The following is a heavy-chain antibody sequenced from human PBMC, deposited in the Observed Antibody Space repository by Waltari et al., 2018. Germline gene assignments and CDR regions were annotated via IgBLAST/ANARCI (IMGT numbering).Heavy chain of an antibody. CDR3: ARGRPYSYGKECFHY. CDR1: GASISSDY. D-gene: IGHD3-16*01. J-gene: IGHJ1*01. CDR2: IYHTGTS. Sequence: QVQLQESGPGLVKPSETLSLTCSVSGASISSDYWSWIRQSPQKGLEWLGYIYHTGTSHYHPSLRGRVTMSTDTSKNQFSMKLTSVTAADTAVYYCARGRPYSYGKECFHYWGRGTLVTVSS. V-gene: IGHV4-59*01.